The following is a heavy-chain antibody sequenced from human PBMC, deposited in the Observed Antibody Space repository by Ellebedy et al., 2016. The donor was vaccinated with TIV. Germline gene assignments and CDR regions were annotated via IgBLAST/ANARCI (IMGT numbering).Heavy chain of an antibody. D-gene: IGHD2/OR15-2a*01. V-gene: IGHV1-46*03. CDR2: INPSGGST. J-gene: IGHJ5*02. CDR1: GYTFSSNY. CDR3: ARGAIVLPPLDWFDP. Sequence: ASVKVSXXASGYTFSSNYMHWVRQAPGQGLEWMGIINPSGGSTSYAQKFQGRVTMTRDTSTSTVYMELSSLRSEDTAVYYCARGAIVLPPLDWFDPWGQGTLVTVSS.